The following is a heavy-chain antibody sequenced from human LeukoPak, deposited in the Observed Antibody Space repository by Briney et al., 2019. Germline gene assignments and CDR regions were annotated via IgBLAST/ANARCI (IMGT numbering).Heavy chain of an antibody. D-gene: IGHD2-2*02. Sequence: SETLSLTCTVSGGSISSGGYYWSWIRQHPGKGLEWIGYIYYSGSTYYNPSLKSRVTISVDTSKNQFSLKLSSVTAADTAVYYCARDIVVVPAGIQKSHWFDPWGQGTLVTVSS. CDR3: ARDIVVVPAGIQKSHWFDP. CDR1: GGSISSGGYY. V-gene: IGHV4-31*03. J-gene: IGHJ5*02. CDR2: IYYSGST.